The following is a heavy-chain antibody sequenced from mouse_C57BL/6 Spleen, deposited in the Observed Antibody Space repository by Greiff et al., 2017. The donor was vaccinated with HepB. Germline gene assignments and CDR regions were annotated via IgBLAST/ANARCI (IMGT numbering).Heavy chain of an antibody. CDR2: IYPGDGDT. V-gene: IGHV1-82*01. D-gene: IGHD2-5*01. Sequence: VQLQQSGPELVKPGASVKISCKASGYAFSSSWMNWVKQRPGQGLEWIGRIYPGDGDTNYNGKFKGKATLTADKSSSTAYMQLSSLTSEDSAVYFCGYSNYPAWFAYWGQGTLVTVSA. J-gene: IGHJ3*01. CDR3: GYSNYPAWFAY. CDR1: GYAFSSSW.